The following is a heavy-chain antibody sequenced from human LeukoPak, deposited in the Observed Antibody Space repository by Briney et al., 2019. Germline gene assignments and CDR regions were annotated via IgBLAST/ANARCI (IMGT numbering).Heavy chain of an antibody. V-gene: IGHV1-2*02. Sequence: ASVKVSCKASGYTFNGYYMHWVQPAPGQGLEWMGWINPNSGGNNYAQKFQGRVTMTRDTSISTAYMELSGLGSDDTAMYYCARSSGYYYYYGMDVWGQGTTVTVSS. D-gene: IGHD3-22*01. J-gene: IGHJ6*02. CDR3: ARSSGYYYYYGMDV. CDR1: GYTFNGYY. CDR2: INPNSGGN.